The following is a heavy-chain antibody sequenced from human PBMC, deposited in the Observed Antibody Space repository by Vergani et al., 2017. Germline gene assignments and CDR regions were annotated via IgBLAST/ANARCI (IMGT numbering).Heavy chain of an antibody. CDR2: IRSDESRR. CDR3: ARAYGRYDWFDY. J-gene: IGHJ4*01. D-gene: IGHD1-20*01. Sequence: QVQLVESGGGVVQPGGSLRLSCAASGFTFNSYGMHWVRQAPGKGLEWVASIRSDESRRYYGDSMEGPFTISRDNSKNTLYLQMKSLRPEDTAVYYCARAYGRYDWFDYGGQRTLVTVSS. V-gene: IGHV3-30*02. CDR1: GFTFNSYG.